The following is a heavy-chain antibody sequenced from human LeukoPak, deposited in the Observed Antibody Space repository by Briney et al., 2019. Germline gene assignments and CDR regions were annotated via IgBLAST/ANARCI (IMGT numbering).Heavy chain of an antibody. Sequence: GASVKVSCKASGYTFTSYGISWVRQAPGQGLEWMGWISAYNGNTNYAQKLQGRVTMTTDTPTSTAYMELRSLRSDDTAVYYCARESGYSGYSYGPSFDYWGQGTLVTVSS. CDR2: ISAYNGNT. D-gene: IGHD5-18*01. V-gene: IGHV1-18*01. CDR3: ARESGYSGYSYGPSFDY. CDR1: GYTFTSYG. J-gene: IGHJ4*02.